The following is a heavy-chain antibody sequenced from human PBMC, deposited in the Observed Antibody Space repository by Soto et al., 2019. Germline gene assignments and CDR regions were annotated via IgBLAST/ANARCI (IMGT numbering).Heavy chain of an antibody. CDR3: ARERQVGPYYYYAMDV. Sequence: SETLSLTCSVSGGSISSDFWDWIRQPAGKGLEWIGRIYPSGSANHNPSLNSRVTMSADTSKNQISLKLNSVTAADTAVYYCARERQVGPYYYYAMDVWGQGTTVTVSS. CDR1: GGSISSDF. CDR2: IYPSGSA. J-gene: IGHJ6*02. V-gene: IGHV4-4*07.